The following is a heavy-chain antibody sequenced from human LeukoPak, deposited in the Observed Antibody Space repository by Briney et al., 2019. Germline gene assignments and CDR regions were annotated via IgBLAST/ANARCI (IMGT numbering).Heavy chain of an antibody. V-gene: IGHV1-8*01. CDR2: MNPNSGNT. Sequence: ASVKVSCKASRYTFTSYDINWVRQATGQGLEWMGWMNPNSGNTGYAQKFQGRVTITTDESTSTAYMELSSLRSEDTAVYYCARTGQRGYSYGYFDYWGQGTLVTVSS. D-gene: IGHD5-18*01. CDR1: RYTFTSYD. J-gene: IGHJ4*02. CDR3: ARTGQRGYSYGYFDY.